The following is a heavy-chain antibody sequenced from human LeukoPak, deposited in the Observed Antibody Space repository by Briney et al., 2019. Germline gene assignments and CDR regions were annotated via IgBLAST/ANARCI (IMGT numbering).Heavy chain of an antibody. CDR3: ARQSATAAYDY. D-gene: IGHD6-13*01. J-gene: IGHJ4*02. Sequence: PSETLSLTCAVSGYSISSGYYWGWIRQPPGKGLEWIGSIYHSGSTYYNPHLKSRVTISVDTSKNQFSLKLSSVTAADTAVYYCARQSATAAYDYWGQGTLVTVSS. V-gene: IGHV4-38-2*01. CDR1: GYSISSGYY. CDR2: IYHSGST.